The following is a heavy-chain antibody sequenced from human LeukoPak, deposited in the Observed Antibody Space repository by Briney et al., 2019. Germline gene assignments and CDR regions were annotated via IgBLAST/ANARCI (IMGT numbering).Heavy chain of an antibody. Sequence: SETLSLTCTVSGGSISSYYWSWIRQPPGKGLEWIGYIYYSGSTNYNPSLKSRVTMSVDTSKIQFSLKLSSVTAADTAVYYCARASSSSYPKGYFDYWGQGTLVTVSS. CDR1: GGSISSYY. D-gene: IGHD6-6*01. V-gene: IGHV4-59*12. CDR3: ARASSSSYPKGYFDY. CDR2: IYYSGST. J-gene: IGHJ4*02.